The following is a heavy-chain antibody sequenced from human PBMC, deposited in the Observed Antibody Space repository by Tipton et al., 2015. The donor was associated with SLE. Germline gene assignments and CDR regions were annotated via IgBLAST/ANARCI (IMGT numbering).Heavy chain of an antibody. Sequence: TLSLTCTVSGDSLRSSMTTYYWSWIRQTAGKGPEWMGRIFVSGTTNYNPSLKSRIALSVDTSKNQFSLRLRSVTAADTAVYYCVHRGHGVGVWGQGTTVTVSS. J-gene: IGHJ6*02. CDR3: VHRGHGVGV. V-gene: IGHV4-61*02. CDR1: GDSLRSSMTTYY. CDR2: IFVSGTT. D-gene: IGHD3-3*01.